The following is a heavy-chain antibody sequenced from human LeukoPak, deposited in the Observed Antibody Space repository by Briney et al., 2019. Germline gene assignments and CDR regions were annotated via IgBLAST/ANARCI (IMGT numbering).Heavy chain of an antibody. CDR1: GGSISSGDYY. J-gene: IGHJ3*02. Sequence: SETLSLTCTVSGGSISSGDYYWSWIRQPPGKGLEWIGYIYYSGSTYYNPSLKSRVTISVDTSKNQFSLKLSSVTVADTAVYYCASSTPSRAFDIWGQGTMVTVSS. D-gene: IGHD2-2*01. CDR2: IYYSGST. CDR3: ASSTPSRAFDI. V-gene: IGHV4-30-4*08.